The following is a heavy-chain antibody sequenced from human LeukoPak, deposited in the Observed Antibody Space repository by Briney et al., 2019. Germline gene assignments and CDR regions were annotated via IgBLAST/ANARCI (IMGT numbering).Heavy chain of an antibody. V-gene: IGHV3-30*02. CDR1: GFTFSSYG. D-gene: IGHD3-22*01. CDR3: AKDLREGYYDSSGTFDY. Sequence: QPGGSLRLSCAASGFTFSSYGMHWVRQAPGKGPEWVAFIRYDGSNKYYAESVKGRLTISRDNSKNTLYLQMNSLRAEDTAVYYCAKDLREGYYDSSGTFDYWGQGTLVTVSS. CDR2: IRYDGSNK. J-gene: IGHJ4*02.